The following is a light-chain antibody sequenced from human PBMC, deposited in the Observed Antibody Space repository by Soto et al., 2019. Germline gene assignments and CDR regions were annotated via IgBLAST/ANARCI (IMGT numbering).Light chain of an antibody. CDR1: SANLGSHP. Sequence: QAVVTQTPSASGTPGQRVTISCSGSSANLGSHPVDWYQQLPGTAPKLLIYTNDQRPSGVPDRFSGSKSGTSASLAISGLQSEDEADYYCSTWDDSLNGPVFGGGTKVTVL. V-gene: IGLV1-44*01. J-gene: IGLJ3*02. CDR3: STWDDSLNGPV. CDR2: TND.